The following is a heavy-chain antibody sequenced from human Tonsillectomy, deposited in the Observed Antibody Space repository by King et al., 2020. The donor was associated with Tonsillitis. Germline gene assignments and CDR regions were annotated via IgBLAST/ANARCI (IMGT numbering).Heavy chain of an antibody. D-gene: IGHD5-18*01. J-gene: IGHJ4*02. CDR2: ISYDGSNK. CDR3: ARGTTAMVPYFDY. CDR1: GFTFSSYA. Sequence: VQLVESGGGVVQPGRSLRLSCAASGFTFSSYAMHWVRQAPGKGLEWVAVISYDGSNKYYADSVKGRFTISRDNSKNTLYLQMNSLRAEDTAVYYCARGTTAMVPYFDYWGQGTLVTVSS. V-gene: IGHV3-30-3*01.